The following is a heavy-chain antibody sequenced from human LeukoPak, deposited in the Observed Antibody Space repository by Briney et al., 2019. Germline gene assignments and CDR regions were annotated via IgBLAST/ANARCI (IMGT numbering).Heavy chain of an antibody. Sequence: SETLSLTCTVSGGSVSSYYWSWIRLSPGKGLEWIGYIYNSGSTNYNPSLKSRVTISIDTSKNQFSLKLSSVTAADTAVYYCARIVPVDLDNWFDPWGQGTLVTVSP. CDR3: ARIVPVDLDNWFDP. V-gene: IGHV4-59*02. CDR1: GGSVSSYY. D-gene: IGHD2-2*01. CDR2: IYNSGST. J-gene: IGHJ5*02.